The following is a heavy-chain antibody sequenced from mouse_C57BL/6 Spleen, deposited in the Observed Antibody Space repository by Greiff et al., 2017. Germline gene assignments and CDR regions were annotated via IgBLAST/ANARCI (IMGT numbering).Heavy chain of an antibody. V-gene: IGHV1-80*01. D-gene: IGHD1-1*01. Sequence: VQLVESGAELVKPGASVKISCKASGYAFSSYWMNWVKQRPGKGLEWIGQIYPGDGDTNYNGKFKGKATLTADKSSSTAYMQLSSLTSEDSAVYFCARFLYYGSSLYYFDYWGQGTTLTVSS. CDR1: GYAFSSYW. CDR2: IYPGDGDT. J-gene: IGHJ2*01. CDR3: ARFLYYGSSLYYFDY.